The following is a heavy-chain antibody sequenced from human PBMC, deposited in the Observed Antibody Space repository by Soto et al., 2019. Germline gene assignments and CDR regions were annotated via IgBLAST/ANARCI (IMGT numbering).Heavy chain of an antibody. CDR1: GYTFTSYY. CDR3: ARDLGPRAATVTTDPYYYYGMDV. V-gene: IGHV1-46*01. CDR2: INPSGGST. Sequence: ASVKVSCKASGYTFTSYYMHWVRQAPGQGLEWMGIINPSGGSTSYAQKFQGRVTMTRDTSTSTVYMELSSLRSEDTAVYYCARDLGPRAATVTTDPYYYYGMDVWGQGTTVTVSS. D-gene: IGHD4-4*01. J-gene: IGHJ6*02.